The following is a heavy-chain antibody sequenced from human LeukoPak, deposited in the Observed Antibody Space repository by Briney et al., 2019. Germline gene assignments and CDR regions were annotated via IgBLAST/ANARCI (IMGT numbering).Heavy chain of an antibody. D-gene: IGHD4-17*01. CDR3: ARATPTTVTTSWYFDL. J-gene: IGHJ2*01. V-gene: IGHV4-34*01. CDR2: INHSGST. CDR1: GGSFSGYY. Sequence: SETLSLTCAVSGGSFSGYYWSWIRQPPGKGLERIEEINHSGSTNYNPSLKSRVTISVDTSKNQFSLKLSSVTAADTAVYYCARATPTTVTTSWYFDLWGRGTLVTVSS.